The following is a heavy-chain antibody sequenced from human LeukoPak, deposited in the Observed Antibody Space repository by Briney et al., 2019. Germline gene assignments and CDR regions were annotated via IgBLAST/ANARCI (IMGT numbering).Heavy chain of an antibody. Sequence: SVKVSCKASGGTFSSYAISWVRQAPGQGLEWMGGIIPIFGTANYAQKFRGRVTITTDESTSTAYMELSSLRSEDTAVYYCARGGTVLRYFDWFDYWGQGTLVTVSS. CDR3: ARGGTVLRYFDWFDY. V-gene: IGHV1-69*05. D-gene: IGHD3-9*01. CDR1: GGTFSSYA. J-gene: IGHJ4*02. CDR2: IIPIFGTA.